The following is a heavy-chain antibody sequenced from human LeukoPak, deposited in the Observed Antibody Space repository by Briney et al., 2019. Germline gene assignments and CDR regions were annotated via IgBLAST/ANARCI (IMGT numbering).Heavy chain of an antibody. Sequence: PGGSLRLSRAASGFTFSSYAMSWVRQAPGKGLEWVSVLYSDDTTYYADSVKGRFTISRDNSKNTLYLQMNNLRAEDTAVYYCARGGGYYAIDYWGQGTLVTVSS. D-gene: IGHD1-26*01. CDR1: GFTFSSYA. J-gene: IGHJ4*02. V-gene: IGHV3-23*01. CDR3: ARGGGYYAIDY. CDR2: LYSDDTT.